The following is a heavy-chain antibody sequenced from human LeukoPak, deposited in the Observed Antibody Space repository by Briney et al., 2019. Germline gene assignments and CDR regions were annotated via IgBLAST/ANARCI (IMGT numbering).Heavy chain of an antibody. V-gene: IGHV4-39*07. Sequence: SETLSLTCTVSGGSISSSSYYWGWIRQPPGKGLEWIGSIYYSGSTYYNPSLKSRVTISVDTSKNQFSLKLSSVTAADTAVYYCARGAEKGSWFDPWGQGTLVTVSS. CDR3: ARGAEKGSWFDP. J-gene: IGHJ5*02. CDR2: IYYSGST. CDR1: GGSISSSSYY.